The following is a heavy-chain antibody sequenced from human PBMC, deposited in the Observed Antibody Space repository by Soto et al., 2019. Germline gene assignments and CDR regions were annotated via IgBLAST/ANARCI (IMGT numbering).Heavy chain of an antibody. V-gene: IGHV1-2*02. J-gene: IGHJ3*02. CDR3: ASWYYDTRGHEAFDI. D-gene: IGHD3-22*01. CDR2: INPKSGGT. CDR1: GFTFTSSA. Sequence: ASVKVSCKASGFTFTSSAVQWVRQARGQGLEWIGWINPKSGGTSYAQKFQGRVAMARDTSLTTAYMALSSLRSDDAAVYYCASWYYDTRGHEAFDIWGQGTMVTVSS.